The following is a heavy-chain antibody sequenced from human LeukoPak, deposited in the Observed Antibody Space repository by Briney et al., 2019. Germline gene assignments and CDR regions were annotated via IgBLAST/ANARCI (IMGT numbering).Heavy chain of an antibody. Sequence: PSETLSLTCTVSGGSISSSSYYWGWIRQPPGKGLEWIGSIYYSGSTYYNPSLKSRVTISVDTSKNQFSLKLSSVTAADTAVYYCAREPDSSGPFLRTDPWGQGTLVTVSS. CDR2: IYYSGST. V-gene: IGHV4-39*02. J-gene: IGHJ5*02. CDR3: AREPDSSGPFLRTDP. D-gene: IGHD3-22*01. CDR1: GGSISSSSYY.